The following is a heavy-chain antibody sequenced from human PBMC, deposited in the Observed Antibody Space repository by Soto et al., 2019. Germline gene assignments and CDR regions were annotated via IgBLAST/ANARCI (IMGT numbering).Heavy chain of an antibody. V-gene: IGHV1-3*01. CDR3: ARDLGGWPDY. CDR2: INAGNGNT. CDR1: RYTFTSYA. Sequence: ASVKVSSKASRYTFTSYAMHWVRQAPGQRLERMGWINAGNGNTKYSQKFQGRVTITRDTSASTAYMELGSLRSEDTAVYCCARDLGGWPDYWGQGTLVTVSS. J-gene: IGHJ4*02. D-gene: IGHD2-15*01.